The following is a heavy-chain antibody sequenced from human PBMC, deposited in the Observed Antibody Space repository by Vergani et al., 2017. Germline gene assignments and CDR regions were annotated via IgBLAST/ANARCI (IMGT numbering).Heavy chain of an antibody. Sequence: QVQLVESGGGVVQPGRSLRLSCAASGFTFSSYGMHWVRQAPGKGLEWVAVISYDGSNKYYADSVKGRFTISRDNSKNSLYLQMNILRDEDTAVYYCARGAYYYDSSGYLGYDAFDIWGQGTMVTVSS. V-gene: IGHV3-30*03. D-gene: IGHD3-22*01. CDR3: ARGAYYYDSSGYLGYDAFDI. J-gene: IGHJ3*02. CDR1: GFTFSSYG. CDR2: ISYDGSNK.